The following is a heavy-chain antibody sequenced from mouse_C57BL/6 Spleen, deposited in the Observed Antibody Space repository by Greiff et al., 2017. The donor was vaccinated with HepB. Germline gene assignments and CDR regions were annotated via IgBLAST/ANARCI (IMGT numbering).Heavy chain of an antibody. CDR2: INYDGSST. J-gene: IGHJ2*01. V-gene: IGHV5-16*01. D-gene: IGHD2-2*01. Sequence: EVHLVESEGGLVQPGSSMKLSCTASGFTFSDYYMAWVRQVPEKGLEWVANINYDGSSTYYLDSLKSRFIISRDNAKNILYLQMSSLKSEDTATYYCARGAYGYVYYFDYWGQGTTLTVSS. CDR3: ARGAYGYVYYFDY. CDR1: GFTFSDYY.